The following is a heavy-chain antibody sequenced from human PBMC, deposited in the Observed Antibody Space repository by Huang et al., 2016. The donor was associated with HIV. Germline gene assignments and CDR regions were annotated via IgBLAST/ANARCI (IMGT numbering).Heavy chain of an antibody. V-gene: IGHV4-34*01. CDR3: ARASWYEPRSWYFGL. CDR1: GGSVSGHY. CDR2: SNDYGYT. Sequence: QVQLQQWGAGLLKPSETLSLTCAVYGGSVSGHYWSWIRQPPGKGLEWIAESNDYGYTNYTPSLKSRVTISVHTSRNQFSLKLNSVTAADAAVYYCARASWYEPRSWYFGLWGRGTLVTVSS. D-gene: IGHD6-13*01. J-gene: IGHJ2*01.